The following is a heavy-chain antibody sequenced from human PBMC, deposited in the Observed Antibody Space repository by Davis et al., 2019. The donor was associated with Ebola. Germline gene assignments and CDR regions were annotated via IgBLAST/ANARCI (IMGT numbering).Heavy chain of an antibody. D-gene: IGHD1-14*01. CDR3: ATSPEYDN. CDR2: ISGSGDST. J-gene: IGHJ4*02. V-gene: IGHV3-23*01. CDR1: GLTFSTSD. Sequence: GGSLRLSCTGSGLTFSTSDMSWVRQAPGKGLEWVSAISGSGDSTNYADSVKGRFTISRDNSKTTVFLQMNSLRADDTAVYFCATSPEYDNWGQGTLVTVSS.